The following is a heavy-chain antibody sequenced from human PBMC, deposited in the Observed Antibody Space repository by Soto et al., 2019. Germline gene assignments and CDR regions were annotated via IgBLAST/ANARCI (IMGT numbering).Heavy chain of an antibody. CDR1: GFTFSSYS. D-gene: IGHD3-22*01. Sequence: EVQLVESGGGLVQPGGSLRLSCTASGFTFSSYSMNWVRQAPGKGLEWVSYIFSSSNGIYYADSVKGRFTISRDNAKNPLYLQMNSLRDEDTAVYYCARDKYFYDGSGPMESDYYYYGMDVWGQGTTVTVSS. V-gene: IGHV3-48*02. J-gene: IGHJ6*02. CDR3: ARDKYFYDGSGPMESDYYYYGMDV. CDR2: IFSSSNGI.